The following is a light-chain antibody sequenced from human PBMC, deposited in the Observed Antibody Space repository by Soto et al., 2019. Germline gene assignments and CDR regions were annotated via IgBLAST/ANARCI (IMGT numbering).Light chain of an antibody. CDR3: QQYGSSPPT. V-gene: IGKV3-20*01. J-gene: IGKJ3*01. CDR2: GAS. CDR1: QSVSSSY. Sequence: EIVLTQSPGTLSLSPGERATLSCRASQSVSSSYLAWYQQKPGQAPRLLIYGASNGATGIPDRFSGSGSGTDFTLTISRLEPEDFAVYYCQQYGSSPPTFGPGTKVD.